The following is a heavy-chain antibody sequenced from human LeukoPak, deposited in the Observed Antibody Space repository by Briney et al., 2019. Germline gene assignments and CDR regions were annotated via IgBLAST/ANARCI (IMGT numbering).Heavy chain of an antibody. V-gene: IGHV1-3*04. CDR3: ARPHGSGSYYPSFDY. D-gene: IGHD3-10*01. CDR2: INTGNGNT. Sequence: ASVKVSCKASGYTFTNYEVHWVRQAPGQRLEWMGWINTGNGNTKYSQIFQDRVTIARDTSASTAYMELSSLRSEDTAVYYCARPHGSGSYYPSFDYWGQGTLVTVSS. J-gene: IGHJ4*02. CDR1: GYTFTNYE.